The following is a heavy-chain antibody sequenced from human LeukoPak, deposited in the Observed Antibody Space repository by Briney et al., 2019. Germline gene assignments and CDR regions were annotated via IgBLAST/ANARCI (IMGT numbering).Heavy chain of an antibody. Sequence: ASVKVSSKASGYTFTSYGISWVRQAPGQGLEWMGWISAYNGNTNYAQKLQGRVTMTTDTSTSTAYMELRSLRSDDTAVYYCARDYDILTGYYKEDYFDYWGQGTLVTVSS. CDR1: GYTFTSYG. D-gene: IGHD3-9*01. CDR2: ISAYNGNT. CDR3: ARDYDILTGYYKEDYFDY. V-gene: IGHV1-18*01. J-gene: IGHJ4*02.